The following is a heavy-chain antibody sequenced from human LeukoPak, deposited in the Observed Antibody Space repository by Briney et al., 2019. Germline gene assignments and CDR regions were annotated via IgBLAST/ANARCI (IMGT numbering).Heavy chain of an antibody. Sequence: ASVKVSCKASGYTFTSYAMNWVRQAPGQGLEWMGWINTNTGIPTYAQGFTGRFVFSLDTSVSTAYLQISSLKAEDTAVYYCARVSRPSTVTTAWPPYYYYYGMDVWGQGTTVTVSS. CDR2: INTNTGIP. CDR1: GYTFTSYA. J-gene: IGHJ6*02. CDR3: ARVSRPSTVTTAWPPYYYYYGMDV. D-gene: IGHD4-17*01. V-gene: IGHV7-4-1*02.